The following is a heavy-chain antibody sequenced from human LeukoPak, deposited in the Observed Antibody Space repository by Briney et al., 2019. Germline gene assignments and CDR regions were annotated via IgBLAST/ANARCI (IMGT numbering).Heavy chain of an antibody. CDR1: GGTFSSYA. D-gene: IGHD3-22*01. V-gene: IGHV1-69*04. Sequence: SVKVSCKASGGTFSSYAISWVRQAPGQGLEWMGRIIPILGIANYAQKFQGRVTITADKSTSTAYMELSSLRSEDTAVYYCARDLFVDYYDTQYYFDYRGQGTLVTVSS. CDR2: IIPILGIA. J-gene: IGHJ4*02. CDR3: ARDLFVDYYDTQYYFDY.